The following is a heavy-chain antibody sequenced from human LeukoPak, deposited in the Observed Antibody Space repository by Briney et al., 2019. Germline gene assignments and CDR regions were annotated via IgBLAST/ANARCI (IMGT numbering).Heavy chain of an antibody. Sequence: GGSLRLSCAASGFSFSNYEMNWVRQAPGKGLEWVSYISSSASTIYYADSVKGRFTISGDNAKNSLYLQMNSLRAEDTAVYYCARGVFYSSDYSNCFDPWGQGTLVIVSS. CDR1: GFSFSNYE. CDR2: ISSSASTI. J-gene: IGHJ5*02. CDR3: ARGVFYSSDYSNCFDP. V-gene: IGHV3-48*03. D-gene: IGHD6-19*01.